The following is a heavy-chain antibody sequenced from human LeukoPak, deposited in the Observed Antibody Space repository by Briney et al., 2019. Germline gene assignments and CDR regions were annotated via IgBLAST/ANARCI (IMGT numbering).Heavy chain of an antibody. J-gene: IGHJ3*02. D-gene: IGHD3-22*01. CDR2: IYYTGST. CDR1: GGSFNTYY. CDR3: ATSITMIVAGGGAFDI. V-gene: IGHV4-59*08. Sequence: SETLSLTCTVSGGSFNTYYWSWIRQPPGKGLEWIGYIYYTGSTTYNPSLRSRVTISVDTSKNQFSLNLNSVTAADTAVYYCATSITMIVAGGGAFDIWGRGTVVTVSS.